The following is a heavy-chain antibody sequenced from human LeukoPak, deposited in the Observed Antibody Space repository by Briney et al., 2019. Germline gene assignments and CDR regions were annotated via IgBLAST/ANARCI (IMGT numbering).Heavy chain of an antibody. V-gene: IGHV4-4*02. J-gene: IGHJ6*03. D-gene: IGHD3-10*01. CDR2: IYHSGST. CDR1: GGSISSSNW. Sequence: PSETLSLTCAVSGGSISSSNWWSWVRQPPGKGLEWIGEIYHSGSTNYNPSLKSRVTMSVDTSKNQFSLKLGSVTAADTAVYYCAREEVNGDNYYYYMDVWGKGTTVTVSS. CDR3: AREEVNGDNYYYYMDV.